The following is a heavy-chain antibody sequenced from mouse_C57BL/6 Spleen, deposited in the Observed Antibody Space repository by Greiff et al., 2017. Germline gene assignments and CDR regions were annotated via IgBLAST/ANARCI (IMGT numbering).Heavy chain of an antibody. CDR2: INYDGSST. D-gene: IGHD2-2*01. CDR1: GFTFSDYY. J-gene: IGHJ2*01. V-gene: IGHV5-16*01. CDR3: ARAEVTTGYYFDY. Sequence: EVKVVESEGGLVQPGSSMKLSCTASGFTFSDYYMAWVRQVPEKGLEWVANINYDGSSTYYLDSLKSRFIISRDNAKNILYLQMSSLKSEDTATYYCARAEVTTGYYFDYWGQGTTLTVSS.